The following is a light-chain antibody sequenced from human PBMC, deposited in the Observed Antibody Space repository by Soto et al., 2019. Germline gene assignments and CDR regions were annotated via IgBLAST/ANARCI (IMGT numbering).Light chain of an antibody. Sequence: QSVLTQPPSASGSPGQSVTISCTGTSSDVGNFNYVSRYQQHPGKAPKLMIYEVTKRPSGVPDRFSGSKSGNTASLTISGLQAEDEADYFCNSYAGSNILVFGGGTKLTVL. J-gene: IGLJ2*01. CDR1: SSDVGNFNY. CDR2: EVT. V-gene: IGLV2-8*01. CDR3: NSYAGSNILV.